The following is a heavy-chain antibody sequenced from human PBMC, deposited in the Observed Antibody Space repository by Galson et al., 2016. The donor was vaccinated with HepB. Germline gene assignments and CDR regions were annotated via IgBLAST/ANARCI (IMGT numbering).Heavy chain of an antibody. Sequence: SVKVSCKASGYPFTSYYIHWVRQAPGQGLEWMGVIRPGGGITSHALKFQGRLTMTRDTSTSTVYMELNSLRSEDTALYYCARAGREGYSSGWSLYWGRGTLVTVSS. CDR3: ARAGREGYSSGWSLY. J-gene: IGHJ4*02. V-gene: IGHV1-46*01. CDR1: GYPFTSYY. D-gene: IGHD6-19*01. CDR2: IRPGGGIT.